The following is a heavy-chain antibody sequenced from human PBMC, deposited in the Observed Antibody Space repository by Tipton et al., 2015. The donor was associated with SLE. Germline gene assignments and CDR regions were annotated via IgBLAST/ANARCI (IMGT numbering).Heavy chain of an antibody. CDR3: AKEGAAQGFDY. D-gene: IGHD6-13*01. CDR2: IRYDGSNK. V-gene: IGHV3-30*02. CDR1: SSYY. Sequence: SSYYWGWIRQPPGKGLEWMAFIRYDGSNKYYADSVKGRFTISRDNSKNTLYLQMNSLRAEDTAVYYCAKEGAAQGFDYWGQGTLVTVSS. J-gene: IGHJ4*02.